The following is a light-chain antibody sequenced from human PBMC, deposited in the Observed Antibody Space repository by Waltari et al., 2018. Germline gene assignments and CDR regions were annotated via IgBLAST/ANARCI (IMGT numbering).Light chain of an antibody. CDR2: VNSDGSH. CDR3: ETGGHGTWV. CDR1: SGHSSNI. V-gene: IGLV4-69*01. Sequence: QLVLTQSPSASASLGASVKLTCTLSSGHSSNIVAWLQQQPGKGPRFLMKVNSDGSHTQGDAIPDRFSGSSSGAERYLTISNVQSEDEAEYFCETGGHGTWVFGGGTKLNVL. J-gene: IGLJ3*02.